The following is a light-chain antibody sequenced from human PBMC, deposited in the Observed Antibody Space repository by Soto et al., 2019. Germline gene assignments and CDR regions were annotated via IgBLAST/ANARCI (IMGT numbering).Light chain of an antibody. CDR2: AAS. J-gene: IGKJ1*01. CDR1: QGIRND. CDR3: LQHSTYPLT. Sequence: DLQITQFPSSLSASVGDRVTITCRASQGIRNDLGWYQQKPGKAPKRLIYAASSLQSGVPSRFSGSGSGTEFTLAISSLQPEDSATFYCLQHSTYPLTFGQGTKVEIK. V-gene: IGKV1-17*01.